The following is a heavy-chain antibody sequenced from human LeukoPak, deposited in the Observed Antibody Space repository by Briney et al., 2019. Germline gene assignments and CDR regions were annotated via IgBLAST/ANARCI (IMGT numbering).Heavy chain of an antibody. D-gene: IGHD6-19*01. Sequence: SETLSLTCIVSGGSINSHYWSWIRQSPGMGLEWIGNIHSSGNTNYNPSLKSRVTLSEDTSTNQFFLKVISVTTADTAVYYCVRESSGWDLNFFDNWGQGTLVTVSS. J-gene: IGHJ4*02. CDR1: GGSINSHY. V-gene: IGHV4-59*11. CDR3: VRESSGWDLNFFDN. CDR2: IHSSGNT.